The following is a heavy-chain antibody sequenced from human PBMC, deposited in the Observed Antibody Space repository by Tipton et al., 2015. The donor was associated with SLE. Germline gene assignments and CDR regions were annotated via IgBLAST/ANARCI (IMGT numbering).Heavy chain of an antibody. Sequence: QLVQSGAELKKPGESLKISCEAIGYNFVTYWIGWVRQMPGKGLEWMGIIYPGDSDARYSPSFQGQVTISADKSINTAYLQWSSLNASDTAIYYCARHGGERWLPNYFYYYMDVWGKGTTVTVSS. CDR2: IYPGDSDA. V-gene: IGHV5-51*01. CDR1: GYNFVTYW. J-gene: IGHJ6*03. D-gene: IGHD5-24*01. CDR3: ARHGGERWLPNYFYYYMDV.